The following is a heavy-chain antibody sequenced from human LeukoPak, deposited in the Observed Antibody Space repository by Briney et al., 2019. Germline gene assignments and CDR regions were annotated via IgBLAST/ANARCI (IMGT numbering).Heavy chain of an antibody. D-gene: IGHD2-2*01. Sequence: GGSLRLSCAASGFTFSSYAMSWVRQAPGKGLEWVSAISGSGGSTYYADSVKGRFTISRDNSKNTLYLQMNSLRAEDTAVYYCAKDLVMDCSSTSCPFDYWGQGTLVTVSS. V-gene: IGHV3-23*01. CDR1: GFTFSSYA. CDR2: ISGSGGST. CDR3: AKDLVMDCSSTSCPFDY. J-gene: IGHJ4*02.